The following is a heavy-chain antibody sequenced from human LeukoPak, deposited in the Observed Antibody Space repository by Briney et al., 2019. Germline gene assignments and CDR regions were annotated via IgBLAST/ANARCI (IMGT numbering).Heavy chain of an antibody. D-gene: IGHD2-2*01. V-gene: IGHV1-18*01. CDR3: ARALYHTFDY. CDR1: GATFSSYA. CDR2: ISADNGNT. J-gene: IGHJ4*02. Sequence: ASVKLSCKASGATFSSYAISWVRQAPGQGLEWMGWISADNGNTNYVQKFQGRVTMTTDTSTSTAYMELRSLRSDDTAVYYCARALYHTFDYWGQGTLVTVSS.